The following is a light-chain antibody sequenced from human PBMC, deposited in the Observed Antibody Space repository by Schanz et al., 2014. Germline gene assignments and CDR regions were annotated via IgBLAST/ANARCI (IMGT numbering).Light chain of an antibody. CDR1: QSVSSD. CDR2: GTS. J-gene: IGKJ2*02. CDR3: QQYGSSPPWT. V-gene: IGKV3-20*01. Sequence: EIVLTQSPATLSLSPGERATLSCRASQSVSSDLAWYQQKPGQAPRLLIYGTSIRATGIPDRFSGSGSGTDFTLTISRLEPEDFAVYYCQQYGSSPPWTFGQGTKLEIK.